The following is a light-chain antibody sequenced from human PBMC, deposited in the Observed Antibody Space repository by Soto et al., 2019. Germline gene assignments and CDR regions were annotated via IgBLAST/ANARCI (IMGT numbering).Light chain of an antibody. Sequence: DIQLTQSPSFLSGSVGDRATITCRASQGVSSHLAWYQQKPGKAPKLLIYAASTLQSGVPSRFSGSGSGTEFTLTISSLQPEDFATYYCQQLNSYPQTFGQGTKVEIK. CDR3: QQLNSYPQT. J-gene: IGKJ1*01. CDR2: AAS. V-gene: IGKV1-9*01. CDR1: QGVSSH.